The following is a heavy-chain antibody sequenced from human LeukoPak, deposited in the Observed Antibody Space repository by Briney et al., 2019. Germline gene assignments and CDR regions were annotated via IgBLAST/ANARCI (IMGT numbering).Heavy chain of an antibody. Sequence: GGSLRLSCAASGFTVSTNYMTWVRQAPGKGLEWVSVIYSGGTTYYADSVKGRFSISRDNSKNTLYLQMNSLSAEDTAVYYCARYDYGRSGFDYWGQGTLVTVSS. J-gene: IGHJ4*02. V-gene: IGHV3-66*01. CDR3: ARYDYGRSGFDY. D-gene: IGHD5-12*01. CDR1: GFTVSTNY. CDR2: IYSGGTT.